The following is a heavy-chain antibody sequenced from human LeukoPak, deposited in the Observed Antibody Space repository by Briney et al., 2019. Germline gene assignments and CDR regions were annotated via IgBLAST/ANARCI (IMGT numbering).Heavy chain of an antibody. J-gene: IGHJ3*02. CDR2: IKEDGSKK. Sequence: GGSLRLSCAASGVTFSSYWMSWGREAPGKGVGRVANIKEDGSKKYHVDSLKSRLTISRDNAKNSLYLAMNSLGAEDTAVYYCVMGGTFDIWGQGTMVTVSS. V-gene: IGHV3-7*01. CDR1: GVTFSSYW. D-gene: IGHD2-15*01. CDR3: VMGGTFDI.